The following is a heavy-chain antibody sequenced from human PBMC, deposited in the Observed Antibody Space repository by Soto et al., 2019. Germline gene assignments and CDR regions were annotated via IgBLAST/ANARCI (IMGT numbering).Heavy chain of an antibody. J-gene: IGHJ4*02. CDR2: ISYDGSNK. D-gene: IGHD2-15*01. CDR3: ARGGDIVVVVAATCLDY. Sequence: GGSLRLSCAASGFTFSSYAMHWVRQAPGKGLEWVAVISYDGSNKYYADSVKGRFTISRDNSKNTLYLQMNSLRAEDTAVYYCARGGDIVVVVAATCLDYWGQGTLVTVSS. CDR1: GFTFSSYA. V-gene: IGHV3-30-3*01.